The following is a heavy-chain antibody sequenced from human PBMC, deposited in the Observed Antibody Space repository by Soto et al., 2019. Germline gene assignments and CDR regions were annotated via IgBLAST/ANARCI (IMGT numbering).Heavy chain of an antibody. J-gene: IGHJ4*02. D-gene: IGHD3-22*01. V-gene: IGHV1-2*04. Sequence: ASVKVSCKASGYTFTGYYMHWVRQAPGQGLEWMGWINPNSGGTNYAQKFQGWVTMARDTSISTAYMELSRLRSDDTAVYYCARDGGHYDSSGYYSWGQGTLVTVSS. CDR1: GYTFTGYY. CDR3: ARDGGHYDSSGYYS. CDR2: INPNSGGT.